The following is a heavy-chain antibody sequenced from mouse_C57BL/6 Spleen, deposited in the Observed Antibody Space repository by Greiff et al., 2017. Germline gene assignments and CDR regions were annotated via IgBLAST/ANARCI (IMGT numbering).Heavy chain of an antibody. V-gene: IGHV1-52*01. CDR2: IDPSDSET. Sequence: QVQLQQPGAELVRPGSSVKLSCKASGYTFTSYWMHWVKQRPIQGLEWIGNIDPSDSETHYNQKFKDKATLTVDKSSSTAYMQLSSLTSEDSAVYYCARGDSAGSYLDYWGQGTTLTVSS. CDR3: ARGDSAGSYLDY. CDR1: GYTFTSYW. D-gene: IGHD3-2*02. J-gene: IGHJ2*01.